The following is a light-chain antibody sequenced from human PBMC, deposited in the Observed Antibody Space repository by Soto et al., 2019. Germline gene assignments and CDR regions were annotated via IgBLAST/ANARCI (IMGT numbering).Light chain of an antibody. CDR1: QSISSY. V-gene: IGKV1-39*01. Sequence: GDRVTITCLASQSISSYLNWYQQKPGKAPKLLIYAASSLQSGVPSRFSGSGSGTDFTLTISSLQPEDCATYYCQHYNSYSEAFGQGTKVDTK. CDR2: AAS. J-gene: IGKJ1*01. CDR3: QHYNSYSEA.